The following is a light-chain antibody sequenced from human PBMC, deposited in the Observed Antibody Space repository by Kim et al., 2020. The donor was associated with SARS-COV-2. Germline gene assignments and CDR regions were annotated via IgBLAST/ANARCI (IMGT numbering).Light chain of an antibody. J-gene: IGKJ4*01. CDR1: QSINNW. CDR2: MAS. CDR3: QQDNSYPLT. V-gene: IGKV1-5*03. Sequence: DIQMTQSPSTLSASVGDRVTITCRASQSINNWLAWYQQKPGKAPKLLIYMASTLESGVPSRFSGSGSGTEFTLTISNLQPDDFATYYCQQDNSYPLTFGGGTKVDIK.